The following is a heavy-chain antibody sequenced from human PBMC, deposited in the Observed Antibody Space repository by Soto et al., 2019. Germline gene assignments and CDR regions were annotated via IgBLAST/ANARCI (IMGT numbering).Heavy chain of an antibody. D-gene: IGHD5-12*01. CDR1: GFIFSSYS. J-gene: IGHJ3*01. CDR2: ISPSRGSI. V-gene: IGHV3-21*06. CDR3: TRDEFSGYEDDAFDL. Sequence: MQLVESGGGLVKPGGSLRLSCEASGFIFSSYSMNWVRQAPGKGLEWVSSISPSRGSISYADSEKGRFTISRDDANNSLYLQLNSLRADDTAVYYCTRDEFSGYEDDAFDLRGQGTMVIVSS.